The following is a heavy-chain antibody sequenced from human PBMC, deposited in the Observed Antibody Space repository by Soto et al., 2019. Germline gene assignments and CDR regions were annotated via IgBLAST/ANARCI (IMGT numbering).Heavy chain of an antibody. V-gene: IGHV4-38-2*01. D-gene: IGHD6-6*01. Sequence: PSETLSLTCAVSGYSLRSGYFWGWIRQPPGKGLEWIGSMYHSGITYYNLSLKSRVTISVDTSKNQLSLKLSSATAADTAVYYCARSMYSTSAQLYYGMDVWGQGTTVTVSS. CDR3: ARSMYSTSAQLYYGMDV. CDR2: MYHSGIT. J-gene: IGHJ6*02. CDR1: GYSLRSGYF.